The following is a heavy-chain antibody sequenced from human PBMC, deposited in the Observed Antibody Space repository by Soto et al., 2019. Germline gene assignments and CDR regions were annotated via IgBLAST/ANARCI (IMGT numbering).Heavy chain of an antibody. V-gene: IGHV1-69*13. CDR1: GGTFSSYA. J-gene: IGHJ4*02. Sequence: SVKVSCKASGGTFSSYAISWVRQAPGQGLEWMGGIIPIFGTANYAQKFQGRVTITADESTSTAYMELSSLRSEDTAVYYCARAGGSVDTAMASPETYYFDYWGQGTLVTVSS. CDR2: IIPIFGTA. CDR3: ARAGGSVDTAMASPETYYFDY. D-gene: IGHD5-18*01.